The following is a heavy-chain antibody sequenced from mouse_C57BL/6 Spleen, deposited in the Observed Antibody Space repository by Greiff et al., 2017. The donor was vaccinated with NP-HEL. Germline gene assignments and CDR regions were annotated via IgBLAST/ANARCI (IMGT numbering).Heavy chain of an antibody. CDR3: TRGGSYDYLFDY. CDR1: GYTFTDYE. J-gene: IGHJ2*01. D-gene: IGHD2-4*01. Sequence: QVQLQQSGAELVRPGASVTLSCKASGYTFTDYEMHWVKQTPVHGLEWIGAIDPETGGTAYNQKFKGKAILTADKSSSTAYMELRSLTSEDSAVYYCTRGGSYDYLFDYWGQGTTLTVSS. V-gene: IGHV1-15*01. CDR2: IDPETGGT.